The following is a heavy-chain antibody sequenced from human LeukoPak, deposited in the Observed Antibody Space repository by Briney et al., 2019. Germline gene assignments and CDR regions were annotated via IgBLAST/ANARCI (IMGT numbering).Heavy chain of an antibody. CDR3: ARGPSMIVVAYYYYMDV. Sequence: GGSLRLSCAASGFTFSSYSMNWVRQAPGKGLEWVSYISSSSSTIYYADSVKGRFTISRDNAKNSLYLQMNSLRAEDAAVYYCARGPSMIVVAYYYYMDVWGKGTTVTVSS. D-gene: IGHD3-22*01. CDR1: GFTFSSYS. J-gene: IGHJ6*03. V-gene: IGHV3-48*01. CDR2: ISSSSSTI.